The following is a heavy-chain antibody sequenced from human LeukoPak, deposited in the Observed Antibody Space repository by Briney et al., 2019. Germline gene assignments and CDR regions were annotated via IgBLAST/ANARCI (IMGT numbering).Heavy chain of an antibody. CDR2: INRHGNT. J-gene: IGHJ4*02. D-gene: IGHD3-3*01. V-gene: IGHV4-34*01. CDR3: ARLVPERFFQLNPEGYYDY. Sequence: SETLSLTCTVSGGSISSYYWGWIRQPPGKGLELIGEINRHGNTDYNPSLKSRVSMSIDTSKNQFSLKLISVTAADTAVYYCARLVPERFFQLNPEGYYDYWGQGTLVTVSS. CDR1: GGSISSYY.